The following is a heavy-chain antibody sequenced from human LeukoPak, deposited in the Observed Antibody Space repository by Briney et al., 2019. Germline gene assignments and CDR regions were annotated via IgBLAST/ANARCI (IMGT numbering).Heavy chain of an antibody. J-gene: IGHJ4*02. CDR1: GFTFRSYA. D-gene: IGHD6-13*01. Sequence: GGSLRLSCAASGFTFRSYAMTWVRQAPGKGLEWVSVITGSGGSTYYADSVKGRFTISRDNSKDTLYLQMNMRADDTAVYYCAKSVSGNIAAGLDYWGQGTVVTVSS. V-gene: IGHV3-23*01. CDR3: AKSVSGNIAAGLDY. CDR2: ITGSGGST.